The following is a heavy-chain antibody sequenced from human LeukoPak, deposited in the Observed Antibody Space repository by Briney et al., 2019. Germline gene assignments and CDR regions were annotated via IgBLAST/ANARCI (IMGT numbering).Heavy chain of an antibody. CDR1: GGSISSYY. CDR3: ARRGYGSGSFNRYYFDY. J-gene: IGHJ4*02. Sequence: NPSETLSLTCTVSGGSISSYYWSRIRQPPGKGLEWIGYIYYSGSTNYNPSLKSRVIISVDTSKNQFSLKLSSVTAADTAVYYCARRGYGSGSFNRYYFDYWGQGTLVTVSS. V-gene: IGHV4-59*08. D-gene: IGHD3-10*01. CDR2: IYYSGST.